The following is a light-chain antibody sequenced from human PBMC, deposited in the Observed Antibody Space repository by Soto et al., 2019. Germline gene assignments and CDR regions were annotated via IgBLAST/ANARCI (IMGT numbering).Light chain of an antibody. J-gene: IGKJ5*01. Sequence: DIQLTQSPSFLSASLVYRFTITCLASQGISSYLAWHQQKPGKAPKLLIFDASSLESGVPSRFSGSGSGTDFTLTISSLEPEDFAVYYCQHRKDWQVTFGQGTRLEIK. CDR2: DAS. CDR3: QHRKDWQVT. V-gene: IGKV1-9*01. CDR1: QGISSY.